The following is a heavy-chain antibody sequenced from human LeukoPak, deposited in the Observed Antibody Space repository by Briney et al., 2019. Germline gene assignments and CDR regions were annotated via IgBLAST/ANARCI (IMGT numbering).Heavy chain of an antibody. CDR1: GGSISSYY. J-gene: IGHJ4*02. Sequence: SETLSLTCTVSGGSISSYYWSWIRQPPGKGLEWIGYIYYSGSTNYNPSLKSRVTISVDTSKNQFSLKLSSVTAADTAVYYCARGRTAMHFDYWGQGTLVTVSS. D-gene: IGHD2-2*01. V-gene: IGHV4-59*01. CDR2: IYYSGST. CDR3: ARGRTAMHFDY.